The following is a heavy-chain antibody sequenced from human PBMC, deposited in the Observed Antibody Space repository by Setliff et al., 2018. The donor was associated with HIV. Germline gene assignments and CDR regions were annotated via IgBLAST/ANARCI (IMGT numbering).Heavy chain of an antibody. V-gene: IGHV3-74*01. CDR2: INSDGSST. J-gene: IGHJ4*02. D-gene: IGHD5-18*01. CDR1: GFTFSNSW. Sequence: GGSLRLSCAASGFTFSNSWMNWVRQAPGKGLVWVSRINSDGSSTTYADSVKGRFTISRDNAKNTLYLQMNSLRAEDTAVYYCARDWVDTAMADDYWGQGTLVTVSS. CDR3: ARDWVDTAMADDY.